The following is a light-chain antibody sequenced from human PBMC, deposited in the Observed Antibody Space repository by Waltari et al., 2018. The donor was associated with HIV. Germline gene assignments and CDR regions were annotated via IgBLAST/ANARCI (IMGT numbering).Light chain of an antibody. CDR2: GAT. V-gene: IGKV3-20*01. CDR3: QQYGTSTMYT. Sequence: EIVLTQSPDTLSLSPGDRAALSCRASENLNSNFLAWYQQKPGQAPRLLIYGATNRATDVPERFSGSGSGTDFTLTISRLEPEDVAVYYCQQYGTSTMYTFGQGTKLEIK. CDR1: ENLNSNF. J-gene: IGKJ2*01.